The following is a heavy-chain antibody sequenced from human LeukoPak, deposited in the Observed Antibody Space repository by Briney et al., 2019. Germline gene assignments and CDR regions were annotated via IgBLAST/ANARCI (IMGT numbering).Heavy chain of an antibody. D-gene: IGHD2-21*02. CDR1: GGSISSYY. CDR2: IYYSGST. CDR3: ARGGAYCGGDCSDV. Sequence: SETLSLTCTVSGGSISSYYWSWIRQPPGKGLEWIGYIYYSGSTNYNPSLKSRVTISVDTSKNQFSLKLSSVTAADTAVYYCARGGAYCGGDCSDVWGKGITITVSS. V-gene: IGHV4-59*01. J-gene: IGHJ6*04.